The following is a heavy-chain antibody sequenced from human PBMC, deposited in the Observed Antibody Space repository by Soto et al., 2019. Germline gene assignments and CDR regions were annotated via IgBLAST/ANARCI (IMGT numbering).Heavy chain of an antibody. D-gene: IGHD1-1*01. CDR1: GFICSSYD. J-gene: IGHJ3*02. Sequence: GGSLRLSCAVSGFICSSYDMSWVRQAPGKGLEWVSTILVGGSTHYEDSVKGRFTISRDTSKNTVYLQMNSLTAGDTAFYYCAKATATSGGAFEIYGQGTMVTISS. CDR2: ILVGGST. V-gene: IGHV3-23*01. CDR3: AKATATSGGAFEI.